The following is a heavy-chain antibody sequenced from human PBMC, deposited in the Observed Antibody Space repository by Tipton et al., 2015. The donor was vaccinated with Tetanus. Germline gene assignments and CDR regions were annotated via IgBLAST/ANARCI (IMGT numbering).Heavy chain of an antibody. CDR1: GFTFRNYW. Sequence: SLRLSCAASGFTFRNYWMHWVRQAPGKGLEWVSSISSRSSHIYYADSVKGRFTISRDNAKSSLYLQMDSLRAEDAAVYYCASGSTLDYWGRGALVTVSS. J-gene: IGHJ4*02. CDR2: ISSRSSHI. V-gene: IGHV3-21*01. D-gene: IGHD6-25*01. CDR3: ASGSTLDY.